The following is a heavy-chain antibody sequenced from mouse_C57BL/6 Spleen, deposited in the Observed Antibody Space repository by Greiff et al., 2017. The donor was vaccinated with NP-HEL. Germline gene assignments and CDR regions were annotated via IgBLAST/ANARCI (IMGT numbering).Heavy chain of an antibody. CDR2: INPNNGGT. CDR3: TREHYYGSSYGYFDV. CDR1: GYTFTDYC. Sequence: EVQLQQSGPELVKPGASVKISCKASGYTFTDYCMNWVKQSHGESLEWIGDINPNNGGTSYNQKFKGKATLTVDKSSSTAYMELRSLTSEDSAVYYCTREHYYGSSYGYFDVWGTGTTVTVSS. J-gene: IGHJ1*03. V-gene: IGHV1-26*01. D-gene: IGHD1-1*01.